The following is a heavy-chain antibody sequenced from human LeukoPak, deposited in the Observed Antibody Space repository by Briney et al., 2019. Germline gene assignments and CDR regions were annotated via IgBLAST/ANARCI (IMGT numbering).Heavy chain of an antibody. CDR1: GYTFTDYY. D-gene: IGHD3-10*01. CDR3: GRPDFGSGNYYSPPH. J-gene: IGHJ4*02. Sequence: ASVKVSCKASGYTFTDYYIHWVRQAPGQGLEYMGWINPSSGGTNYAQNFQGRVTMTRDTSISTVYMELSRLRSDDTAVYYCGRPDFGSGNYYSPPHWGQGTLVTVSS. V-gene: IGHV1-2*02. CDR2: INPSSGGT.